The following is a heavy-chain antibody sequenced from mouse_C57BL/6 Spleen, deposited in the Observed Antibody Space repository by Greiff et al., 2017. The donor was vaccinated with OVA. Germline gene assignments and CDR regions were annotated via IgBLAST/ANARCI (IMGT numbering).Heavy chain of an antibody. CDR1: GFTFSNYW. D-gene: IGHD1-1*01. CDR2: IRLKSDNYAT. CDR3: TVYYYGSSYFDV. V-gene: IGHV6-3*01. Sequence: EVQRVESGGGLVQPGGSMKLSCVASGFTFSNYWMNWVRQSPEKGLEWVAQIRLKSDNYATHYAESVKGRFTISRDDSKSSVYLQMNNLRAEDTGIYYCTVYYYGSSYFDVWGTGTTVTVSS. J-gene: IGHJ1*03.